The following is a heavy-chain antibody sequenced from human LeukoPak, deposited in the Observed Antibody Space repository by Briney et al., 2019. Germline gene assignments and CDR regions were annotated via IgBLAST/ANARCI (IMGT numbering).Heavy chain of an antibody. Sequence: SETLSLTGTVFGGSFNTNLYYWAWFRQPPGKGLEWIGYIYYSGSTYYNPSLKSRVTISVDTSKNQFSLKLSSVTAADTAVYYCARDLLNEGNHLDYWGQGTLVTVSS. CDR1: GGSFNTNLYY. J-gene: IGHJ4*02. CDR3: ARDLLNEGNHLDY. D-gene: IGHD4-23*01. V-gene: IGHV4-30-4*08. CDR2: IYYSGST.